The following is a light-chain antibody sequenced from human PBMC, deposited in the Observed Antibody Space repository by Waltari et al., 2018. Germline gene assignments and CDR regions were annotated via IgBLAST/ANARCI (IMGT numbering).Light chain of an antibody. Sequence: IVMTQSPATLSVSPGERATLSCRASQSVSSNLAGYQQKPGQSPRLLISCASTSAAGIPARFSGSGSGTEFTLTISSLQSEDFAVYYCQQYDNWFPLTFGGGTKVEIK. J-gene: IGKJ4*01. CDR2: CAS. CDR3: QQYDNWFPLT. CDR1: QSVSSN. V-gene: IGKV3-15*01.